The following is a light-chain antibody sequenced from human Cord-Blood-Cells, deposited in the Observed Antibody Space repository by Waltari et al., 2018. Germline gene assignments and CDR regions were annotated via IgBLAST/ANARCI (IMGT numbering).Light chain of an antibody. J-gene: IGLJ3*02. CDR1: KLGDKY. Sequence: SYELTQPPSVSVSPGQPASITCSGDKLGDKYACWYHQKPGQSPVLVIYQDSKRPSGIPERFSGSNSGNTATLTISGTQAMDEADYYCQAWDSSTAVFGGGTKLTVL. CDR2: QDS. CDR3: QAWDSSTAV. V-gene: IGLV3-1*01.